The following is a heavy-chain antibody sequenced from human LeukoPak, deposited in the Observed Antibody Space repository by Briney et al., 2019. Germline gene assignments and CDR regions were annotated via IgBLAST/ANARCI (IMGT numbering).Heavy chain of an antibody. V-gene: IGHV1-2*02. CDR1: GYSFTSYY. Sequence: ASVKVSCKASGYSFTSYYMHWVRQAPGQGLEWMGWINPNSGGTNYAQKFQGRVTMTRDTSISTAYMELSRLRSDDTAVYYCAREITGVYCSSTSCYKGGFDYWGQGTLVTVSS. J-gene: IGHJ4*02. D-gene: IGHD2-2*02. CDR2: INPNSGGT. CDR3: AREITGVYCSSTSCYKGGFDY.